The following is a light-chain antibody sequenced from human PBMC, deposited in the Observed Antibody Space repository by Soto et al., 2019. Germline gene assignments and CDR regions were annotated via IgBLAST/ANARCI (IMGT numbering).Light chain of an antibody. Sequence: DIVMTQSPDSLAVSVGERATINCKSSQSVLYSSNNKNYLAWYQQKPGQPPKLLIYWASTRESGVPDRFSGSGSGTDFTLTISSLQAEDVAVYYCQQYTGPWTFGQGTKVEIK. J-gene: IGKJ1*01. CDR2: WAS. CDR1: QSVLYSSNNKNY. CDR3: QQYTGPWT. V-gene: IGKV4-1*01.